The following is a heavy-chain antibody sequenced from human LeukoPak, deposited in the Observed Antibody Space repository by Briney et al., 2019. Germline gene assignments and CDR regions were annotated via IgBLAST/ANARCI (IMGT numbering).Heavy chain of an antibody. D-gene: IGHD4/OR15-4a*01. CDR1: GYSFTDYY. J-gene: IGHJ5*02. CDR2: INPNSGGT. V-gene: IGHV1-2*02. Sequence: ASVKVSCKASGYSFTDYYIHWVRQAPGQGLEWMGWINPNSGGTYYTQMFQGRVTMTRDTSISTAYMELSSLRSDDTAVYYCASDLTTPPYNWFDPWGQGTLVTVSS. CDR3: ASDLTTPPYNWFDP.